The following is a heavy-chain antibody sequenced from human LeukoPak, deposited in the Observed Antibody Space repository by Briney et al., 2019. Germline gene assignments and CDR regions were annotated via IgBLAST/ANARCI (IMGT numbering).Heavy chain of an antibody. V-gene: IGHV3-9*01. J-gene: IGHJ4*02. Sequence: GGSLRLSCAASGFTFDDYAMHWVRQAPGKGLEWVSGISWNSGSIGYADSVKGRFTISRDNAKNSLYLQMNSLRDEDTAVYYCATVFDYWGQGTLVTASS. CDR3: ATVFDY. CDR1: GFTFDDYA. CDR2: ISWNSGSI.